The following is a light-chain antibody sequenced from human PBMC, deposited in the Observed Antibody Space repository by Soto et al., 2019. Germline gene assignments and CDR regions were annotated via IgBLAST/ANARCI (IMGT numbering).Light chain of an antibody. V-gene: IGLV2-14*03. CDR3: CSYTSSSTLGV. CDR1: SSDVGGYNF. CDR2: EVT. J-gene: IGLJ2*01. Sequence: QSVLTQTASVSGSPGQSITISCTGTSSDVGGYNFVSWYQQHPGKAPKLIIHEVTNRPSGVSNRFSGSKSGNTASLTISGLQAEDEAVYYCCSYTSSSTLGVFGGGTKLTVL.